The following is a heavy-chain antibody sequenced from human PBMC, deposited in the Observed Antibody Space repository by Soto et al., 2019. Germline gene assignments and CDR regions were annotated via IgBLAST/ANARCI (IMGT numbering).Heavy chain of an antibody. CDR3: ARIEYGSGRYYAFDS. V-gene: IGHV2-70*01. D-gene: IGHD3-10*01. CDR1: GFSLSTSGMC. CDR2: IDWDDDK. J-gene: IGHJ3*02. Sequence: SGPTLVNPTQTLTLTCTFSGFSLSTSGMCVSWIRQPPGKALEWLALIDWDDDKYYSTSLKTRLTISKDTSKNQVVLTMTNMDPVDTATYYCARIEYGSGRYYAFDSWGQGTMVTVSS.